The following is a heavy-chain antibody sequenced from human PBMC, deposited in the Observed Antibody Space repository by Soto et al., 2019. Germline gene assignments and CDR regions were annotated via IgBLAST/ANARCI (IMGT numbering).Heavy chain of an antibody. V-gene: IGHV1-3*01. CDR1: GYTFTSYA. Sequence: QVQLVQSGAEVKKPGASVKVSCKASGYTFTSYAMHWVRQAPGQRLEWMGWINAGNGNTKYSQKFQGRVTITRDTSASTAYMELSSLRCEDTAVYYCARDGARPAWFDPWGQGTLVTVSS. D-gene: IGHD3-16*01. CDR3: ARDGARPAWFDP. J-gene: IGHJ5*02. CDR2: INAGNGNT.